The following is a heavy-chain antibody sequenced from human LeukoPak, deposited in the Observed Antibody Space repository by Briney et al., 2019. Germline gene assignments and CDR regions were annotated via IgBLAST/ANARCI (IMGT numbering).Heavy chain of an antibody. CDR2: ISSSGSTK. Sequence: PGGSLRLSCAASGFTFSRYEMNWVRQAPGKGLEWVSYISSSGSTKYYADSVKGRFTISRDNAKNSLYLQMNSLRAEDTAVYYCARVRWYSSGWPGDCWGQGTLVTVSS. V-gene: IGHV3-48*03. CDR3: ARVRWYSSGWPGDC. J-gene: IGHJ4*02. CDR1: GFTFSRYE. D-gene: IGHD6-19*01.